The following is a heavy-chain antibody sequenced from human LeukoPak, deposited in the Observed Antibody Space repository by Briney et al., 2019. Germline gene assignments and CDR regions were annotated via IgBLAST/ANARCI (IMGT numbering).Heavy chain of an antibody. V-gene: IGHV1-46*01. D-gene: IGHD1-26*01. CDR2: INPSGSST. Sequence: ASVKVSCKASGYTFTGYYMHWVRQAPGQGLEWMVIINPSGSSTTYAQKFQGRVTMTRDTSTSAVYMELSSLRSEDTAVYYCARDSGSGSNDYWGQGTLVTVSS. J-gene: IGHJ4*02. CDR1: GYTFTGYY. CDR3: ARDSGSGSNDY.